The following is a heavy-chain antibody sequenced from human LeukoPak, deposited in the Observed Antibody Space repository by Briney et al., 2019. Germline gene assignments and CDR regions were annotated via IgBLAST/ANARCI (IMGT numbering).Heavy chain of an antibody. J-gene: IGHJ3*02. Sequence: SETLSLTCAVYGGSFSGYYWSWIRQPPGKGLEWIGEINHSGSTNYNPSLKSRVTISVDTSKNQFSLKLSSVTAADTAVYYCAKGLRWLGIDDAFDIWGQGTMVTVSS. CDR3: AKGLRWLGIDDAFDI. V-gene: IGHV4-34*01. CDR2: INHSGST. CDR1: GGSFSGYY. D-gene: IGHD6-19*01.